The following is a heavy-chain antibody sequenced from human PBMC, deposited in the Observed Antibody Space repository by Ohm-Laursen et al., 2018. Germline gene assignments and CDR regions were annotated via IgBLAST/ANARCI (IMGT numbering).Heavy chain of an antibody. CDR2: ISWNSGSI. D-gene: IGHD1-26*01. Sequence: LSLTCAASGFTFDDYAMHWVRQAPGKGLEWVSGISWNSGSIGYADSVKGRFTISRDNAKNSLYLQMNSLRAEDTALYYCAKDALLKGRELLEAFDIWGQGTMVTVSS. J-gene: IGHJ3*02. V-gene: IGHV3-9*01. CDR1: GFTFDDYA. CDR3: AKDALLKGRELLEAFDI.